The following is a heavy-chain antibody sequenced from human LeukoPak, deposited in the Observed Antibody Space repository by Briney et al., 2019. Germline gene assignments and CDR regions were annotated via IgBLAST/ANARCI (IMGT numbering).Heavy chain of an antibody. CDR2: IFPSGGEI. J-gene: IGHJ4*02. D-gene: IGHD6-19*01. CDR1: GFTFSTFA. Sequence: GGSLRLSCAASGFTFSTFAMIWVRQPPGKGLEWVSSIFPSGGEIHYADSVKGRFTISRDNSKNTLYLQMNRLGAEDTAVYWCARIFNSAWGELGLWGQGTLVTVSS. CDR3: ARIFNSAWGELGL. V-gene: IGHV3-23*01.